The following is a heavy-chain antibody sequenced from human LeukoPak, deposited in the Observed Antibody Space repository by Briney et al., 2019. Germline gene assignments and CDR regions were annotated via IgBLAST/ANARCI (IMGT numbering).Heavy chain of an antibody. CDR3: AGDQYSSSSPWFSFGY. J-gene: IGHJ4*02. D-gene: IGHD6-6*01. CDR2: IIPIFGTA. Sequence: SVKVSCKASGGTFSSYAISWVRQAPGQGLEWMGGIIPIFGTANYAQKFQGRVTITTDESTSTAYMELSSLRSEDTAVYYCAGDQYSSSSPWFSFGYWGQGTLVTVSS. CDR1: GGTFSSYA. V-gene: IGHV1-69*05.